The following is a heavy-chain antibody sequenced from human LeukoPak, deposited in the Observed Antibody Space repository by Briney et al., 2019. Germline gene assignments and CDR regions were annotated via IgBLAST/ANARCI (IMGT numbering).Heavy chain of an antibody. CDR2: IIPILGIA. Sequence: GASVKVSCKASGGTFISYTISWVRQAPGQGLEWMGRIIPILGIANYAQKFQGRVTITADKSTSTAYMELSSLRSEDTAVYYCARDAASPYCSSTSCYESYWGQGTLVTVSS. J-gene: IGHJ4*02. D-gene: IGHD2-2*01. V-gene: IGHV1-69*04. CDR3: ARDAASPYCSSTSCYESY. CDR1: GGTFISYT.